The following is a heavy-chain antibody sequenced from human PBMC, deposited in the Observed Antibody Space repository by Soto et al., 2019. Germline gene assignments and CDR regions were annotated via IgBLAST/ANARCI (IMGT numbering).Heavy chain of an antibody. D-gene: IGHD6-19*01. CDR3: ARDRTKIAVAGLGYY. CDR1: GFTFSSYG. CDR2: IWYDGSNK. J-gene: IGHJ4*02. V-gene: IGHV3-33*01. Sequence: PGGSLRLSCAASGFTFSSYGMHWVRQAPGKGLEWVAVIWYDGSNKYYADSVKGRFTISRDNSKNTLYLQMNSLRAEDTAVYYCARDRTKIAVAGLGYYWGQGTLVTVSS.